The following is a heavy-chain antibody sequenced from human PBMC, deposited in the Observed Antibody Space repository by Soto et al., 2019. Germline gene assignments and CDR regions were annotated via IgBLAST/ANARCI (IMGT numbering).Heavy chain of an antibody. Sequence: SETLSLTCAVYGGSLSGDYWSWIRQPPGKGLEWIGEIHHSGSTKYNPSLKSRVSISMDTSKDQFSLNLNSVTAADTAVYYCARGRRYQLLGRAFDIWGQGTMVTVSS. J-gene: IGHJ3*02. CDR1: GGSLSGDY. D-gene: IGHD2-2*01. V-gene: IGHV4-34*01. CDR2: IHHSGST. CDR3: ARGRRYQLLGRAFDI.